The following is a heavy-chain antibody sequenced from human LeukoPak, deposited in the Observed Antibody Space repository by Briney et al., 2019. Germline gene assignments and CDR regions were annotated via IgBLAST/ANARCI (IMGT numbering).Heavy chain of an antibody. CDR2: IIPILGIA. Sequence: HRASVKVSCKASGGTFSSYTISWVRQAPGQGLEWMGRIIPILGIANYAQKFQGRVTITADKSTSTAYMELCSLRSEDTAVYYCARSQSTIFGVVTLYYYYMDVWGKGTTVTVSS. CDR3: ARSQSTIFGVVTLYYYYMDV. CDR1: GGTFSSYT. D-gene: IGHD3-3*01. J-gene: IGHJ6*03. V-gene: IGHV1-69*02.